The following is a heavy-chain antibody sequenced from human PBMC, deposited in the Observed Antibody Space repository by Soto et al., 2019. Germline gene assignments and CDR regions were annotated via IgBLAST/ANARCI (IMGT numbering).Heavy chain of an antibody. V-gene: IGHV1-69*02. CDR3: AQRYSYGYDRY. CDR1: GGTFSSYT. Sequence: QVQLVQSGAEVKKPESAVKVSCKACGGTFSSYTISWVRQAPGQGLEWMGRIIPILGIANYAQKFQGRVTITADKSTSTAYMELSSLRSEDTAVYYCAQRYSYGYDRYWGQGTLVTVSS. J-gene: IGHJ4*02. CDR2: IIPILGIA. D-gene: IGHD5-18*01.